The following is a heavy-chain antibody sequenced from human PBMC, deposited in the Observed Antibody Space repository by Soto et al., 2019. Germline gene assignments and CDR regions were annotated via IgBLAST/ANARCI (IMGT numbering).Heavy chain of an antibody. J-gene: IGHJ5*02. CDR3: ARANYDYVWGSYRSPNWFDP. CDR1: GFTVSSNY. CDR2: IYSGGST. V-gene: IGHV3-53*01. D-gene: IGHD3-16*02. Sequence: GGSLRLSCAASGFTVSSNYMSWVRQAPGKGLEWVSVIYSGGSTYYADSVKGRFTISRDNSKNTLYLQMNSLRAEDTAVYYCARANYDYVWGSYRSPNWFDPWGQGTLVTV.